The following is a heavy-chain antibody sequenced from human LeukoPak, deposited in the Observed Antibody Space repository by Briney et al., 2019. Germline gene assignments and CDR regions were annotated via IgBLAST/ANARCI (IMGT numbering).Heavy chain of an antibody. J-gene: IGHJ4*02. D-gene: IGHD3-10*01. CDR3: AKDIVTAYGSGSSLSHFDY. CDR2: ISGSGGST. Sequence: PGGSLRLSCAASGFTFSSYAMSWVRQAPGKGLEWVSAISGSGGSTYYADSVKGRFTISRDNSKNTLYLQMNSLRAEDTAVYYCAKDIVTAYGSGSSLSHFDYWGQGTLVTVSS. V-gene: IGHV3-23*01. CDR1: GFTFSSYA.